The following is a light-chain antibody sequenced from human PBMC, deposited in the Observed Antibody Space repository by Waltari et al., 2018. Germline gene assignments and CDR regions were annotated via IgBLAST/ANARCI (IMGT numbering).Light chain of an antibody. CDR3: QQSYSTPHT. Sequence: DIQMTQSPSSLSASVGDRVTITCRASQSISNSLNWIQQKPGKAPKFLIYAASTLQSGSPSRFSGSGSGTDFTLTISSLQPEDFATYYCQQSYSTPHTFGQGTKLQIK. CDR1: QSISNS. CDR2: AAS. V-gene: IGKV1-39*01. J-gene: IGKJ2*01.